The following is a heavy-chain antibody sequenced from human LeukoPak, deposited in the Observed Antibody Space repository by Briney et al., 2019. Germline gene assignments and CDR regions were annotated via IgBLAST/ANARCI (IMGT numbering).Heavy chain of an antibody. CDR1: GFTFNSYW. CDR3: ARDDPTLFWSGSPFY. D-gene: IGHD3-3*01. J-gene: IGHJ4*02. Sequence: GGSLRLSCAASGFTFNSYWMSWVRQAPGKGLEWVANIKQDGSEKYYVDSVKARFTISRDNAKNSLYLQMNSLRAEDTAVYYCARDDPTLFWSGSPFYWGPGTLVTVSS. CDR2: IKQDGSEK. V-gene: IGHV3-7*01.